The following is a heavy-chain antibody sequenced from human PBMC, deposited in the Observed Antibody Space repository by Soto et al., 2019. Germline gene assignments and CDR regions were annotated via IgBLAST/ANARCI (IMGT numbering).Heavy chain of an antibody. D-gene: IGHD6-13*01. CDR3: ARPHFSSSYYFDY. Sequence: ASVKVTCTDSGYTFTSYAIHWVRQAPGQRLEWMGWINAGNGNTKYSQKFQGRVTITRDTSASTAYMELSSLRSEDTAVYYCARPHFSSSYYFDYWGQGTLVTVPQ. V-gene: IGHV1-3*01. CDR1: GYTFTSYA. CDR2: INAGNGNT. J-gene: IGHJ4*02.